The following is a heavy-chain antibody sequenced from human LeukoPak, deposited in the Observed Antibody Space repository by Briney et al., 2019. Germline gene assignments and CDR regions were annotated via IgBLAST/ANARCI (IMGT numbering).Heavy chain of an antibody. Sequence: SETLSLTCTVSGGSISSYYWSWIRQPPGKGLGWIGYIYYSGSTKYNPSLKSRVTISVDTSKNQFSLILNSVTAADTAVYYCARVDYYDSSVFDYWGQGTLVTVSS. CDR3: ARVDYYDSSVFDY. CDR1: GGSISSYY. J-gene: IGHJ4*02. D-gene: IGHD3-22*01. V-gene: IGHV4-59*01. CDR2: IYYSGST.